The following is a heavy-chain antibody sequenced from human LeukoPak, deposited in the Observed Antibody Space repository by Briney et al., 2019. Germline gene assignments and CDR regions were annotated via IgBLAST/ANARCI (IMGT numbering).Heavy chain of an antibody. CDR3: ARADPVRNYYGIDV. Sequence: ASVKVSCKASGYTFTSYAMHWVRQAPGQRLEWMGWINAGNGNTKYSQKFQGRVTITRDTSASTAYMELSSLRSEDTAVYYCARADPVRNYYGIDVRGKGTTVTVSS. J-gene: IGHJ6*04. CDR1: GYTFTSYA. D-gene: IGHD4-23*01. V-gene: IGHV1-3*01. CDR2: INAGNGNT.